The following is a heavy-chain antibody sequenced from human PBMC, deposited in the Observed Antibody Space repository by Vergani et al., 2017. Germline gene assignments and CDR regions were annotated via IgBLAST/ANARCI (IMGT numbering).Heavy chain of an antibody. D-gene: IGHD4/OR15-4a*01. CDR1: GDSISAGDFY. V-gene: IGHV4-30-4*08. CDR2: IYPTGST. J-gene: IGHJ2*01. CDR3: TRDFESAKGDYWYFDV. Sequence: QVQLQESGPGLVKPSQTLSLPCVVSGDSISAGDFYWSWIRQPPGKGLEWMGYIYPTGSTYYNPSLKSRLTISVDMSKNQFALRLTSVTAADTAVYFCTRDFESAKGDYWYFDVWGRGTLVTISS.